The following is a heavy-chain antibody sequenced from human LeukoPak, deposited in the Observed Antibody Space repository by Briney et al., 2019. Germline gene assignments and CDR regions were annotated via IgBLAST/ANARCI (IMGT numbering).Heavy chain of an antibody. CDR3: ARVGLKWALDY. Sequence: GGSLRLSCAASGFTFSSYSMNWVRQAPGKGLEWVSYISSSSSTIYYADSVKGRFTISRDNAKNSLYLQMNSLRAGDTAVYYCARVGLKWALDYWGQGTLATVSS. D-gene: IGHD1-26*01. J-gene: IGHJ4*02. CDR2: ISSSSSTI. CDR1: GFTFSSYS. V-gene: IGHV3-48*01.